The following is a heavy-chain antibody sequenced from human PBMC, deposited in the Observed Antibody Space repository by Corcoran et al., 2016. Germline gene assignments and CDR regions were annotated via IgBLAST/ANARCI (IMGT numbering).Heavy chain of an antibody. CDR1: GFTFSSYS. CDR2: ISSSSSYI. V-gene: IGHV3-21*01. J-gene: IGHJ4*02. D-gene: IGHD2-2*01. CDR3: ARGTSCSSTSCPYYFDY. Sequence: EVQLVESGGGLVKPGGSLRLSCAASGFTFSSYSMNWVRQAPGKGLERVSSISSSSSYIYYADSVKGRFTISRDNAKNSLYLQMNSLRAEDTAVYDCARGTSCSSTSCPYYFDYWGQGTLVTVSA.